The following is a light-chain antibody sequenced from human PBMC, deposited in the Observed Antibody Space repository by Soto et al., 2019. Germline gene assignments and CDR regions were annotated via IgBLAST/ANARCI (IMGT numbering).Light chain of an antibody. Sequence: DIQMTQSPSSLSASVRDRVTITCRASQTISTHLNWYQQKPGKAPKLLIYAASTLQSGVPSRFSGSGSGTDFTLTINSLQTEDFATYCCQQSHTIPYTFGQGTKLEIK. J-gene: IGKJ2*01. V-gene: IGKV1-39*01. CDR2: AAS. CDR3: QQSHTIPYT. CDR1: QTISTH.